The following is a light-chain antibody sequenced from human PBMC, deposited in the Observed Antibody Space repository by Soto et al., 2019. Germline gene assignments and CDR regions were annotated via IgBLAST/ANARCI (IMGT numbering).Light chain of an antibody. Sequence: EIVLTQSPATLSLSPGERATLSCRASQSIGSYLAWYQQKPGQAPRLLIYGASNRATGIPARFSGSGSGTDFTLTISSLEPEDFALYYCQQRSNWPPAFGQGTRVDIK. CDR3: QQRSNWPPA. V-gene: IGKV3-11*01. CDR2: GAS. CDR1: QSIGSY. J-gene: IGKJ1*01.